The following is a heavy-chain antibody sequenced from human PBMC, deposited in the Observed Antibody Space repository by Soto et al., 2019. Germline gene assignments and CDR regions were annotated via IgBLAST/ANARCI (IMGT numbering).Heavy chain of an antibody. Sequence: GGSLRLSCAAASGFTFSNYSMNWVRQAPGKGLEWVSYISSSSSPIFYADSVKGRFTGSRDNARNLVYLQMHSLRDEDSAVYYCARGVAVSGTLYYYYGLDVWGRGTTVTVSS. V-gene: IGHV3-48*02. J-gene: IGHJ6*02. CDR1: GFTFSNYS. CDR3: ARGVAVSGTLYYYYGLDV. CDR2: ISSSSSPI. D-gene: IGHD6-19*01.